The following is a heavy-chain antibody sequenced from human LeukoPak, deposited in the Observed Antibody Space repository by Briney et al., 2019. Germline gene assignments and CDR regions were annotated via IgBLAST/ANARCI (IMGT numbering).Heavy chain of an antibody. D-gene: IGHD3-10*01. V-gene: IGHV5-51*01. CDR3: VLAGSGAYYFDY. Sequence: GKSLKISCKGFEYRFTNYWIGWVRQMPGKGLEWMGIIYPGDSDTRYSPSLQGQVTISADKSINTDYLQWSSLKASDTAMYYCVLAGSGAYYFDYWGQGILVTVSS. CDR1: EYRFTNYW. CDR2: IYPGDSDT. J-gene: IGHJ4*02.